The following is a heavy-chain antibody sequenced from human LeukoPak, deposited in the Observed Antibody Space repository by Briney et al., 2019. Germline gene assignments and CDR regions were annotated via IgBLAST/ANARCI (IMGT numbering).Heavy chain of an antibody. Sequence: GGSLRLSCAASGFTFSSYSMNWVRQAPGKGLEWVSSISNSSSYIYYADSVKGRFTISRDNAKNSLYLQMNSLRAEDTAVYYCARLRSGGWPTGMDVWGQGTTVTVSS. V-gene: IGHV3-21*03. J-gene: IGHJ6*02. CDR1: GFTFSSYS. D-gene: IGHD6-19*01. CDR2: ISNSSSYI. CDR3: ARLRSGGWPTGMDV.